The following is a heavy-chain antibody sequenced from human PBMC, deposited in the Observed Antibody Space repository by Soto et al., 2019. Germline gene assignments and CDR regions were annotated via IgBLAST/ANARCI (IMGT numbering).Heavy chain of an antibody. CDR1: GFTFGSYA. CDR2: MNGGGGST. Sequence: EVGLLESGGGLVQPGGSLRLSCEASGFTFGSYAMSWVRQAPGKGLEWVSSMNGGGGSTYYAESVQGRFTISRDNSKNTLYLQMNSLRVEDTAVYYCAKKSEIAVPRYYFDLWGQGTLVSVSS. V-gene: IGHV3-23*01. D-gene: IGHD2-21*01. J-gene: IGHJ4*02. CDR3: AKKSEIAVPRYYFDL.